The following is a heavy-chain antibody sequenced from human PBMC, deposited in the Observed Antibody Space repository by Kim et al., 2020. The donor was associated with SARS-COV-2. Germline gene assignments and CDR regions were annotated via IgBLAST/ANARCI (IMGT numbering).Heavy chain of an antibody. D-gene: IGHD3-9*01. CDR3: AREVPRRVLRYFDWLPPSGY. CDR1: GFTFSDYY. Sequence: GGSLRLSCAASGFTFSDYYMSWIRQAPGKGLEWVSYISSSGSTIYYADSVKGRFTISRDNAKNSLYLQMNSLRAEDTAVYYCAREVPRRVLRYFDWLPPSGYWGQGTLVTVSS. J-gene: IGHJ4*02. CDR2: ISSSGSTI. V-gene: IGHV3-11*01.